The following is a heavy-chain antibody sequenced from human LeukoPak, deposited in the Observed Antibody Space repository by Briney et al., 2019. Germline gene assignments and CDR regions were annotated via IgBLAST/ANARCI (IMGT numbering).Heavy chain of an antibody. Sequence: ASETLSLTCTVSGGSISSYYWSWIRQPAGKGLEWIGRIYTSGSTNYNPSLKSRVTMSVDTSKNQFSLKLSSVTAADTAVYYCASTGTWNSDYYMDVWGKGTTVTVSS. CDR2: IYTSGST. J-gene: IGHJ6*03. V-gene: IGHV4-4*07. CDR1: GGSISSYY. CDR3: ASTGTWNSDYYMDV. D-gene: IGHD1-7*01.